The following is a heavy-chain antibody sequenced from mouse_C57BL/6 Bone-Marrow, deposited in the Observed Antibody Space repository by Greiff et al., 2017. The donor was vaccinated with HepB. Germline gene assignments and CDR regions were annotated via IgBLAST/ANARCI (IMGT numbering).Heavy chain of an antibody. J-gene: IGHJ2*01. CDR2: IDPEDGET. D-gene: IGHD2-2*01. CDR1: GFNIKDYY. V-gene: IGHV14-2*01. CDR3: ASYGYDWYYFDY. Sequence: VQLKESGAELVKPGASVKLSCTASGFNIKDYYMHWVKQRTEQGLEWIGRIDPEDGETKYDPKFKGKATITADKSSNTAYLQLSSLTSEDTAVYYCASYGYDWYYFDYWGQGTTLTVSS.